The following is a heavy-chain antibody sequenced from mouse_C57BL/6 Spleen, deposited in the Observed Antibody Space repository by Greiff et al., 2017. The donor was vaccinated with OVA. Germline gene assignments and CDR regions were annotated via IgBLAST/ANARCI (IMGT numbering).Heavy chain of an antibody. CDR3: ANVIERLGFAY. V-gene: IGHV2-3*01. Sequence: VMLVESGPGLVAPSQSLSITCTVSGFSLTSYGVSWVRQPPGKGLEWLGVIWGDGSTNYHSALISRLSISKDNSKSQVFLKLNSLQTDDTATYDCANVIERLGFAYWGQGTLVTVSA. CDR2: IWGDGST. CDR1: GFSLTSYG. D-gene: IGHD2-2*01. J-gene: IGHJ3*01.